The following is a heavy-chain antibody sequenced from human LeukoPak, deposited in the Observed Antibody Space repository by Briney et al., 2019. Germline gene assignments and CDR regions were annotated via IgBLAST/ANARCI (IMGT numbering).Heavy chain of an antibody. D-gene: IGHD3-22*01. CDR2: ICTSGST. CDR3: ASISYYYDSSGYVDYYMDV. CDR1: GGPISSYY. Sequence: PSETLSLTCTVSGGPISSYYWSWIRQPPGKGLEWIGYICTSGSTNYNHSLKSRVTISVDTSKNPFSLKLSSVTDEDTAVYYCASISYYYDSSGYVDYYMDVWGKGTTVTVSS. V-gene: IGHV4-4*09. J-gene: IGHJ6*03.